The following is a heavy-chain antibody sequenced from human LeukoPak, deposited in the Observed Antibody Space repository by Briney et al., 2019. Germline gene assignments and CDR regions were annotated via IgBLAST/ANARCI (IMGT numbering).Heavy chain of an antibody. CDR1: GYTFTGYY. CDR2: INPNSGGT. D-gene: IGHD1-26*01. Sequence: ASVKVSCKASGYTFTGYYMHWVRQAPGQGLEWMGWINPNSGGTNYAQKFQGRVTMTRDTSISTAYMELSRLRSDDTAVYYCARVLRGSYHTLHLDYWGQGTLVTVSS. J-gene: IGHJ4*02. V-gene: IGHV1-2*02. CDR3: ARVLRGSYHTLHLDY.